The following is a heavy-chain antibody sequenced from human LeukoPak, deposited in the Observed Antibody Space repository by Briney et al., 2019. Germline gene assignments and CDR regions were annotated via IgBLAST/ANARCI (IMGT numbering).Heavy chain of an antibody. V-gene: IGHV4-59*01. Sequence: SETLSLTCTVSGGSINYYYWMWIRQPPGKGLEWIGYIYYSGGTHYNPSLESRVTMLVDTSKNQFSLKLSSVTAADTAVYYCARGDGYGHDYWGQGTLVTVSS. D-gene: IGHD5-24*01. CDR3: ARGDGYGHDY. J-gene: IGHJ4*02. CDR1: GGSINYYY. CDR2: IYYSGGT.